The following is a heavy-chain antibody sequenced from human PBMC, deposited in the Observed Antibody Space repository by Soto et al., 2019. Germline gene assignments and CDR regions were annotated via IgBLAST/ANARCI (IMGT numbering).Heavy chain of an antibody. V-gene: IGHV4-4*07. D-gene: IGHD1-26*01. CDR2: IYSSGST. CDR1: GGSVRSYW. J-gene: IGHJ6*02. Sequence: SETLSLTCTVSGGSVRSYWWSWIRQPAGKGLEWIGRIYSSGSTDYNPFLKSRVTMSLDTSKNQVSLKLSSVTAADTAVYYCASQPARWGPYGMDVWGQGTTVTVSS. CDR3: ASQPARWGPYGMDV.